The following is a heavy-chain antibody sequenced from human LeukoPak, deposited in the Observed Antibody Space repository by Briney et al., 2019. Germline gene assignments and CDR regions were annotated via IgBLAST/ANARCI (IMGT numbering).Heavy chain of an antibody. Sequence: ASVKVSCKASGYTFTSYGISWVRQAPGQGLEWMGWISAYNGNTNYAQKLQGRVTMSTDTSTSTAYMELRSLRSDDTAVYYCAREGAITIFGVVIRNQYYFDYWGQVTLVTVSS. CDR2: ISAYNGNT. V-gene: IGHV1-18*01. D-gene: IGHD3-3*01. J-gene: IGHJ4*02. CDR3: AREGAITIFGVVIRNQYYFDY. CDR1: GYTFTSYG.